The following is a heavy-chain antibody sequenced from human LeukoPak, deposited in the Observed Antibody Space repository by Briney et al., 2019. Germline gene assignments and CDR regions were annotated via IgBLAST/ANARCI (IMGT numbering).Heavy chain of an antibody. CDR3: AKANSAYDSDYFDY. V-gene: IGHV3-11*01. Sequence: GGSLRLSCAASGFTFSDYNMRWIRQAPGKGLEWVSSISRSGSTKYYADSVKGRFTISRDNAKNSLFLQMNSLRAEDTAVYYCAKANSAYDSDYFDYWGQGTLVTVSS. CDR2: ISRSGSTK. J-gene: IGHJ4*02. CDR1: GFTFSDYN. D-gene: IGHD5-12*01.